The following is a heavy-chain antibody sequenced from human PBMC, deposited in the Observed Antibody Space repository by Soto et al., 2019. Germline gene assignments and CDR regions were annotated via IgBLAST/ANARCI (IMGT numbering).Heavy chain of an antibody. V-gene: IGHV3-21*01. CDR2: ISSSSSYI. D-gene: IGHD6-6*01. Sequence: PGGSLRLSCAASGFTFSSYSMNWVRQAPGKGLEWVSSISSSSSYIYYADSVKGRFTISRDNAKNSLYLQMSSLRAEDTAVYYCARHQKLAKHYYYYGMDVWAPGTPVTVSS. CDR1: GFTFSSYS. CDR3: ARHQKLAKHYYYYGMDV. J-gene: IGHJ6*02.